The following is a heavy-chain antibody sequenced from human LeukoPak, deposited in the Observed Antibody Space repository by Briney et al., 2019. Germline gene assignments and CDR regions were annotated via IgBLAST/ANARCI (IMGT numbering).Heavy chain of an antibody. CDR2: INPNSGGT. CDR3: ARAAYCGGDCYPVDY. CDR1: GYTFTSYY. Sequence: ASVKVSCKASGYTFTSYYMHWVRQAPGQGLEWMGWINPNSGGTNYAQKFQGRVTMTRDTSISTAYMELSRLRSDDTAVYYCARAAYCGGDCYPVDYWGQGTLVTVSS. V-gene: IGHV1-2*02. D-gene: IGHD2-21*02. J-gene: IGHJ4*02.